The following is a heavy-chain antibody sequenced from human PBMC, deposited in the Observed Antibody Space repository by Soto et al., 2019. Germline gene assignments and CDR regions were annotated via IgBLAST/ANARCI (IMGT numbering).Heavy chain of an antibody. CDR1: GYTFTSYG. Sequence: QVQLVQSGAEVKKPGASVKVSCKASGYTFTSYGISWGRQAPGQGLEWMGWISAYNGNTNYAQKLQGSVTMTTDTSPSTADMELRSLRSDYPAVYYWARSDGATMSLNAWGQGTLVTVSS. CDR2: ISAYNGNT. D-gene: IGHD1-26*01. J-gene: IGHJ5*02. V-gene: IGHV1-18*01. CDR3: ARSDGATMSLNA.